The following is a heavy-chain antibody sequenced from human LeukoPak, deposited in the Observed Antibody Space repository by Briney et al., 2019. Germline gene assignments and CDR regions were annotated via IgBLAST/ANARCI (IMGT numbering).Heavy chain of an antibody. Sequence: GGSLRLSCAASGFTFSSYWMSWVRQAPGKGLEWVANIKHDGSEKYYVDSVKGRFTISRDNAKNSLYLQMNSLRAEDTAVYHCARRLGLGFGEYSNNWFDPWGQGTLVTVSS. V-gene: IGHV3-7*01. D-gene: IGHD3-10*01. CDR3: ARRLGLGFGEYSNNWFDP. CDR2: IKHDGSEK. CDR1: GFTFSSYW. J-gene: IGHJ5*02.